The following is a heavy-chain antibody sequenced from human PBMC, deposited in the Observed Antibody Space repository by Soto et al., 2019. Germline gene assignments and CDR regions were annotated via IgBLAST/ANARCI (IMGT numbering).Heavy chain of an antibody. V-gene: IGHV1-58*01. Sequence: SVKVSCKASGFTFTSSAVQWVRQARGQRLEWIGWIVVGSGNTNYAQKFQERVTITRDMSTSTAYMELSSLRSEDTAVYYCAAETAGNTYYYYGMDVWGQGTTVTVSS. CDR1: GFTFTSSA. J-gene: IGHJ6*02. CDR3: AAETAGNTYYYYGMDV. CDR2: IVVGSGNT. D-gene: IGHD1-1*01.